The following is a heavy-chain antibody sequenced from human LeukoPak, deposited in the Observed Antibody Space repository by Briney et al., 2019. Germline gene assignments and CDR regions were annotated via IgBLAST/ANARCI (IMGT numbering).Heavy chain of an antibody. V-gene: IGHV3-48*02. J-gene: IGHJ6*02. D-gene: IGHD3-3*01. Sequence: GGSLRLSCAASGFTFSSYSMNWVRQAPGKGLEWVSYISNSGSTINYADSVKGRFTTSRDNAKNSLYLQMDSLRDEDTAVYYCARDKPEVEWFRVYYYYGMDVWGQGTTVSVSS. CDR2: ISNSGSTI. CDR3: ARDKPEVEWFRVYYYYGMDV. CDR1: GFTFSSYS.